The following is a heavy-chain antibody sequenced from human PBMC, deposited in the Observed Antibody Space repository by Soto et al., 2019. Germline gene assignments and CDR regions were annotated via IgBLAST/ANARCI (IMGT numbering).Heavy chain of an antibody. CDR1: GGSISSGGYS. J-gene: IGHJ6*02. CDR2: IYHSGST. CDR3: ARLYYGMDV. Sequence: SETLSLTCAVSGGSISSGGYSWSWIRQPPGKGLEWIGYIYHSGSTYYNPSLKSRVTISVDRSKNQFSLKLSSVTAADTAVYYCARLYYGMDVWGQGTTVTVS. V-gene: IGHV4-30-2*01.